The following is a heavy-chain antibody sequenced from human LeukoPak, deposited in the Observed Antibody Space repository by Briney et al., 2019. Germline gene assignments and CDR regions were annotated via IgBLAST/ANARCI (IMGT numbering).Heavy chain of an antibody. Sequence: GGSLRLSCAASGFTFNDYYINWLRQAPGKGLEWVSYISSSGSTICYADSVKGRFTISRDNAKNTLYLQMNSLRAEDTAVYYCARDGYKPGYWGQGTLVTVSS. CDR1: GFTFNDYY. CDR3: ARDGYKPGY. V-gene: IGHV3-11*04. CDR2: ISSSGSTI. J-gene: IGHJ4*02. D-gene: IGHD5-24*01.